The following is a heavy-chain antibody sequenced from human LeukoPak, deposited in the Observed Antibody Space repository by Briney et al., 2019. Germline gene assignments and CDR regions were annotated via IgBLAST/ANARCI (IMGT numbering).Heavy chain of an antibody. V-gene: IGHV4-39*07. CDR2: IYYSGSI. J-gene: IGHJ4*02. D-gene: IGHD2-15*01. Sequence: SETLSLTCTVSGGSISSSSYYWGWIRQPPGKGLEWIGSIYYSGSIYYNPSLKSRVTISVDTSKNQFSLKLSSVTAADTAVYYCARRESGGSVDYWGQGTLVTVSS. CDR1: GGSISSSSYY. CDR3: ARRESGGSVDY.